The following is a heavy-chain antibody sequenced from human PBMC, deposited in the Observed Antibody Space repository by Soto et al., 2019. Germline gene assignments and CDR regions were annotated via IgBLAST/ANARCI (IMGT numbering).Heavy chain of an antibody. CDR1: GGSISSYY. J-gene: IGHJ4*02. V-gene: IGHV4-59*08. CDR2: IYYSGST. Sequence: QVQLQESGPGLVKPSETLSLTCTVSGGSISSYYWSWIRQPPGKGLEWIGYIYYSGSTNYNPSLKSRVTISVDTSKNQFSLQLSSVTAADTAVYYCARHLRIAVAALDYWGQGTLVTVSS. CDR3: ARHLRIAVAALDY. D-gene: IGHD6-19*01.